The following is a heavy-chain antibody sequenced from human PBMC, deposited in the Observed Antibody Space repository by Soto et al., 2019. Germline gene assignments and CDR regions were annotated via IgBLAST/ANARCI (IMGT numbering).Heavy chain of an antibody. Sequence: PGGSLRLSCAASGFTFSSYAMHWVRQAPCKGLEWVAVISYDGSNKYYADSVKGRFTISRDNSKNTLYLQMNSLRAEDTAVYYCARGGHYYDSSVLLTWGQGTLVTVSS. D-gene: IGHD3-22*01. CDR2: ISYDGSNK. CDR1: GFTFSSYA. J-gene: IGHJ5*02. CDR3: ARGGHYYDSSVLLT. V-gene: IGHV3-30-3*01.